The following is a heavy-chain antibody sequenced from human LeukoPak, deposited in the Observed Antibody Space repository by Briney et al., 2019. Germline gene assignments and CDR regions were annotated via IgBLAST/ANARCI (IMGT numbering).Heavy chain of an antibody. V-gene: IGHV3-74*01. CDR2: INSDGSST. J-gene: IGHJ4*02. CDR3: ARSGGYSSGWTIFDY. D-gene: IGHD6-19*01. Sequence: PGGSLRLSCAASGFTFSSYWMHRVRQAPGKGLVWVSRINSDGSSTSYADSVKGRFTISRDNAKNTLYLQMNSLRAEDTAVYYCARSGGYSSGWTIFDYWGQGTLVTVSS. CDR1: GFTFSSYW.